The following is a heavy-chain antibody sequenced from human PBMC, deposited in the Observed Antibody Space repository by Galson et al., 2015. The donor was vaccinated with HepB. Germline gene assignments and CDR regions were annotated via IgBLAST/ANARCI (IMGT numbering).Heavy chain of an antibody. D-gene: IGHD2-2*01. CDR3: ARSGTPYCSSTSCDGRGIYFDC. V-gene: IGHV3-7*03. J-gene: IGHJ4*02. Sequence: SLRLSCAASGFTYSSYWMSWVRQAPGKGLEWVANIKQDGSAKYSVDSVKGRFTISSDNAKNSLSLQMNSLRVEATAVYYCARSGTPYCSSTSCDGRGIYFDCWSQGTLVTVSS. CDR1: GFTYSSYW. CDR2: IKQDGSAK.